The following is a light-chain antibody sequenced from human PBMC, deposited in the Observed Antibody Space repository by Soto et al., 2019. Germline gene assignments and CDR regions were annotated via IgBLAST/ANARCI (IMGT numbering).Light chain of an antibody. CDR2: DAS. Sequence: EIVLTQSPGTLSLSPGERATLSCRASRSVTTHLVWYQKKPGQAPTLLMLDASNRATGIPARFRGSGSGTDFTLAVSSLEPADFAVYYCQQRSTWPLTCGGGPKVEL. CDR3: QQRSTWPLT. CDR1: RSVTTH. J-gene: IGKJ4*02. V-gene: IGKV3-11*01.